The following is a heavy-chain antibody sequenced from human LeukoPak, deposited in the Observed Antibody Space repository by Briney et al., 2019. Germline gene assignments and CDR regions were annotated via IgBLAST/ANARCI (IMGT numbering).Heavy chain of an antibody. V-gene: IGHV4-59*01. J-gene: IGHJ6*03. CDR3: ARVRQLVSYYYMDV. D-gene: IGHD6-6*01. CDR2: IYYSGST. CDR1: GGSISSYY. Sequence: PSETLSLTCTVSGGSISSYYWSWIRQPPGKGLEWIGYIYYSGSTNYNPSLKSRVTISVDTSKNQFSLKLSSVTAADTAVYYCARVRQLVSYYYMDVWGKGTTVTVSS.